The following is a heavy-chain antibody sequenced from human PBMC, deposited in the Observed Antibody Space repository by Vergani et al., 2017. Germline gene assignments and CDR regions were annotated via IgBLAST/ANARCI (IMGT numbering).Heavy chain of an antibody. J-gene: IGHJ6*02. CDR3: ARDGGYCSGGSCRNYYYYGMDV. V-gene: IGHV3-48*01. D-gene: IGHD2-15*01. CDR1: GFTFSSYS. Sequence: EVQLVESGGGLVQPGGSLRLSCAASGFTFSSYSMNWVRQAPGKGLEWVSYISSSSSTIYYADSVKGRSTISRDNAKNSLYLQMNSLRAEDTAVYYCARDGGYCSGGSCRNYYYYGMDVWGQGP. CDR2: ISSSSSTI.